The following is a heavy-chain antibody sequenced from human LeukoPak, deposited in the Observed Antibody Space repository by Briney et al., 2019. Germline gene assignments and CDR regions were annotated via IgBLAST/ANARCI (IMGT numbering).Heavy chain of an antibody. J-gene: IGHJ3*02. CDR2: IYYSGST. Sequence: PSETLSLTCTVSGGSISSYYWSWIRQPPGKGLEWIGYIYYSGSTNYNPSLKSRVTISVDTSKNQFSLKLSSVTAADTAVYYCARDTMVRGLWYSENAFDIWGQGTMVTVSS. CDR1: GGSISSYY. D-gene: IGHD3-10*01. V-gene: IGHV4-59*01. CDR3: ARDTMVRGLWYSENAFDI.